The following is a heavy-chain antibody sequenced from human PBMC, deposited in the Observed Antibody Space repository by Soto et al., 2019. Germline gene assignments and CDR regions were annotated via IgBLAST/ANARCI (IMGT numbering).Heavy chain of an antibody. V-gene: IGHV1-18*01. CDR3: ARDGLLWFGELAPKQTFDY. Sequence: QVQLVQSGAEVKKPGASVKVSCKASGYTFTSYGISWVRQAPGQGLEWMGWISAYNGNTNYAQKLQGRVTMTTDTSTSTAYVELRSLRSDDTAVYYCARDGLLWFGELAPKQTFDYWGQGTLVTVSS. J-gene: IGHJ4*02. CDR2: ISAYNGNT. CDR1: GYTFTSYG. D-gene: IGHD3-10*01.